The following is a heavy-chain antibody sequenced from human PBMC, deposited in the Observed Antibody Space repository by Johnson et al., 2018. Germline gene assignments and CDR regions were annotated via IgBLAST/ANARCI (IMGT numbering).Heavy chain of an antibody. Sequence: QVQLVESGGGVVQPGRSLRLSCAASGFSFRGDDMHWVRQAPGKGLEWVAVISDDGSNKNYVDSVRGRFTISRDNSKNTLYLQMNSLRPEDTAVSYCGTRGRAFYSWGQGTMVTVSS. CDR2: ISDDGSNK. CDR1: GFSFRGDD. CDR3: GTRGRAFYS. V-gene: IGHV3-30*03. J-gene: IGHJ3*02.